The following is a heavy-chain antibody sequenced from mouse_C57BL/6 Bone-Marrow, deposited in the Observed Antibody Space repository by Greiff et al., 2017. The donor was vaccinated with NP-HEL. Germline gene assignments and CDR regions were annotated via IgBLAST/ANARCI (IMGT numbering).Heavy chain of an antibody. CDR3: ARTHYYGSTFAY. V-gene: IGHV14-2*01. CDR1: GFNIKDYY. CDR2: IDPEDGET. Sequence: ELQLQQSGAELVKPGASVKLSCTASGFNIKDYYMHWVKQRTEQGLEWIGRIDPEDGETKYAPKFQGKATLTADKSSSTAYMQLSSLTSEDSAVYFCARTHYYGSTFAYWGQGTLVTVSA. D-gene: IGHD1-1*01. J-gene: IGHJ3*01.